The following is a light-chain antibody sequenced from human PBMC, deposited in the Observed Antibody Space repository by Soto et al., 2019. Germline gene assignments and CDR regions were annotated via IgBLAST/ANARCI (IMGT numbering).Light chain of an antibody. CDR1: QSVSGSF. V-gene: IGKV3-20*01. CDR3: QQYSSSPRT. CDR2: GAS. J-gene: IGKJ1*01. Sequence: EIVLTQSPDTLSLSPGETATLSCRASQSVSGSFLAWFQQKPGQAPRLLIYGASSRSTGIPDRFSGSGSGTDFTLTISRLEPGDFAVYYCQQYSSSPRTFGQGTKVEIK.